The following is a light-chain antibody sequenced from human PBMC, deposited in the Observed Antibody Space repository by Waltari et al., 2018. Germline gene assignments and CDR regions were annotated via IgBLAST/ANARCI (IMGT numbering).Light chain of an antibody. CDR1: NIGSYI. Sequence: SFVLTQPPSVSVAPGQPARIACGGNNIGSYIVHWYQQKAGQAPVLVVFEPSDRPSGIPGRLSGYKSGNTATLTISRVEVGDEADYYCQVWDTSGDQAVFGAGTKLTVL. J-gene: IGLJ2*01. CDR3: QVWDTSGDQAV. V-gene: IGLV3-21*02. CDR2: EPS.